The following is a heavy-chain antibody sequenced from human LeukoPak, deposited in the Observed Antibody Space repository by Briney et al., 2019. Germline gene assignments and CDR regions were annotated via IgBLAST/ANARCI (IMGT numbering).Heavy chain of an antibody. CDR1: GGSISSYY. CDR3: ARDHYDSSKGVHYYYYYGMDV. D-gene: IGHD3-22*01. CDR2: FYTSGST. V-gene: IGHV4-4*07. J-gene: IGHJ6*02. Sequence: PSETLSLTCTVSGGSISSYYWSWIRQPAGKGLEWIGRFYTSGSTNYNPSLKSRVTMSVDTSKNQFTLRLGSVTAADTAVYYCARDHYDSSKGVHYYYYYGMDVWGQGTTVTVSS.